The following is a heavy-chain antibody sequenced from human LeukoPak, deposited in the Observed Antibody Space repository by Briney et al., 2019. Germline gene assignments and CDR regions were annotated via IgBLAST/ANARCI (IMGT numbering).Heavy chain of an antibody. J-gene: IGHJ3*02. CDR1: ADSLRGYY. D-gene: IGHD3-22*01. CDR3: ARERGLYDNSLSRAFDI. CDR2: IFATGST. V-gene: IGHV4-4*07. Sequence: VKPSETLSLTCTVAADSLRGYYWSWIRQPAGEGLEWIGRIFATGSTNYNPSLRGRVSMSVEKSNNQFSMMLTSVTAADTAVYYCARERGLYDNSLSRAFDIWGPGRMVIVSS.